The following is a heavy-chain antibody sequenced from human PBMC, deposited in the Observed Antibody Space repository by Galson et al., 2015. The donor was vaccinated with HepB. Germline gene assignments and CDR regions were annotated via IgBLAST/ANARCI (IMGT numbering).Heavy chain of an antibody. CDR1: GYTFTGYY. D-gene: IGHD1-7*01. CDR3: ARDPGWELRRLYWFDP. CDR2: INPNSGGT. J-gene: IGHJ5*02. V-gene: IGHV1-2*02. Sequence: SVKVSCKASGYTFTGYYMHWVRQAPGQGLEWMGWINPNSGGTNYAQKFQGRVTMTRDTSISTAYMELSRLRSDDTAVYYCARDPGWELRRLYWFDPWGQGTLVTVSS.